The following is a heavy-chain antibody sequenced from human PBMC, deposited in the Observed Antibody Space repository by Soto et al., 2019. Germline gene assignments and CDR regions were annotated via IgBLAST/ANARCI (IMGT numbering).Heavy chain of an antibody. CDR3: AREGVGHDFGESFEY. V-gene: IGHV3-21*01. CDR2: VSASGLNT. J-gene: IGHJ4*02. CDR1: GFTFSTYA. Sequence: GGSLRLSCAASGFTFSTYAMAWVRQAPGKGLEWVSGVSASGLNTDYADSLKGRFTISRDNAKNSLYLQMNSLRAEDTAVYCCAREGVGHDFGESFEYWGQGTLVTVSS. D-gene: IGHD4-17*01.